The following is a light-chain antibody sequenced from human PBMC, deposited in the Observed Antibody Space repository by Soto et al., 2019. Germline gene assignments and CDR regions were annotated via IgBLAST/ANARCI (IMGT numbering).Light chain of an antibody. CDR1: SSDVGGYNY. Sequence: QSALTQPASVSGSPGQSITISCTGTSSDVGGYNYVSWNQQHPGKAPKLMIYEVSNRPSGVSNRFSGSKSGNTASLTISGLQAEDEAEYYCSSYTSSSTLYVFGTGAKVTVL. CDR3: SSYTSSSTLYV. J-gene: IGLJ1*01. CDR2: EVS. V-gene: IGLV2-14*01.